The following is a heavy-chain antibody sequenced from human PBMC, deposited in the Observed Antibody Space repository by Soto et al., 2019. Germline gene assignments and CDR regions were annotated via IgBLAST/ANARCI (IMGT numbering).Heavy chain of an antibody. D-gene: IGHD3-16*01. Sequence: EVQLVESGGGLVQPGGSLTLSCAASGFTFSSYWMHWVRQVPGKGVVWVSRINPDGRVTNYADSVKGRFTISRDNAKSTLYLQMNSLRPEDTAVYYCARVGQGAWYFDLCGRGTLGTVSS. J-gene: IGHJ2*01. CDR2: INPDGRVT. CDR1: GFTFSSYW. CDR3: ARVGQGAWYFDL. V-gene: IGHV3-74*01.